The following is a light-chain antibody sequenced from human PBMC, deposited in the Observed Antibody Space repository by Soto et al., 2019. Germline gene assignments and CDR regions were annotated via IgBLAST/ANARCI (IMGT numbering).Light chain of an antibody. V-gene: IGKV3-11*01. CDR1: QSVSSY. CDR3: QQRSNWPPLCT. CDR2: DAS. J-gene: IGKJ3*01. Sequence: EIVLTQSPATLSLSPGERATLSCRASQSVSSYLAWYQQKPGQAPRLLIYDASNRATGIPARFSGSGSGTDFTLTISSLEPEDFAVYYGQQRSNWPPLCTFGPGTKVDSK.